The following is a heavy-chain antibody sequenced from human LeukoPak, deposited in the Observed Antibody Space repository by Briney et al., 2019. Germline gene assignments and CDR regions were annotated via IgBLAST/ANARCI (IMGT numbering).Heavy chain of an antibody. CDR3: ARSVAVADFDY. Sequence: PGGSLRLSCAASGFTFSSYWMHWVRQAPGKGLVWFSRINSDGSSTSYADSVKGRFTISRDNAKNTLYLQMNSLRAEDTAVYYCARSVAVADFDYWGQGTLVTVSS. CDR2: INSDGSST. CDR1: GFTFSSYW. V-gene: IGHV3-74*01. J-gene: IGHJ4*02. D-gene: IGHD6-19*01.